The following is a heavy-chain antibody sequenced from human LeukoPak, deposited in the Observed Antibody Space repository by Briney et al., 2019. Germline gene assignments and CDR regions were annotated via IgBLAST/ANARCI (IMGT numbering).Heavy chain of an antibody. Sequence: SGGSLRLSCAASGFSVGFNYMTWVRQAPGKGLEWVSVIYSGGNTDYADSVKGRFTISRDNSKNTVYLQMNTLRVEDTAVYYCSGGPAGRRYWGQGTLVTVSS. CDR2: IYSGGNT. CDR3: SGGPAGRRY. V-gene: IGHV3-53*03. CDR1: GFSVGFNY. J-gene: IGHJ4*02.